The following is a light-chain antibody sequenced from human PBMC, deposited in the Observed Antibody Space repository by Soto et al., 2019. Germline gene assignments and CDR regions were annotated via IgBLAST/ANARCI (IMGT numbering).Light chain of an antibody. V-gene: IGKV3-20*01. CDR3: QQYGSSPIT. Sequence: EIVLTQSPGTLSLSPGERATLSCGASHSVTRYVAWYQQKPGQAPRLLISDASGRATGIPDRFSGSGTETDFSLTINRLEPEDFAVYFCQQYGSSPITFGQGTRLEIK. CDR1: HSVTRY. CDR2: DAS. J-gene: IGKJ5*01.